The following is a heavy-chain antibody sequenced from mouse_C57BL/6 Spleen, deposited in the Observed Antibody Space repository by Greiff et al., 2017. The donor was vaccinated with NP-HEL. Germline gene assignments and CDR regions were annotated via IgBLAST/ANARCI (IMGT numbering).Heavy chain of an antibody. CDR3: ARLGIYYYAMDY. CDR2: ISYDGSN. CDR1: GYSITSGYY. V-gene: IGHV3-6*01. J-gene: IGHJ4*01. Sequence: EVQLQQSGPGLVKPSQSLSLTCSVTGYSITSGYYWNWIRQFPGNKLEWMGYISYDGSNNYNPSLKNRISITRDTSKNQFFLKLNSVTTEDTATYYCARLGIYYYAMDYWGQGTSVTVSS.